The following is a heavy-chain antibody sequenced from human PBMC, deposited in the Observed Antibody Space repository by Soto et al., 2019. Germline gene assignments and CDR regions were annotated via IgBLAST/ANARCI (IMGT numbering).Heavy chain of an antibody. Sequence: QVQLVQSGAEVKKPGASVKVSCKASGYTFTSYGISWVRQAPGQGLEWMGWISAYNGNTNYAQKLQGRVTMTTDTSTSKAYMELRSLRSDDTAVYYCAREGNCSSTSCSHYCYYGMDVWGQGTTVTVSS. CDR1: GYTFTSYG. CDR2: ISAYNGNT. D-gene: IGHD2-2*01. CDR3: AREGNCSSTSCSHYCYYGMDV. J-gene: IGHJ6*02. V-gene: IGHV1-18*01.